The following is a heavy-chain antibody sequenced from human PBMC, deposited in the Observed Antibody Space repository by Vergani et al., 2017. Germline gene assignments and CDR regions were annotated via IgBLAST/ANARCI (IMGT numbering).Heavy chain of an antibody. V-gene: IGHV1-2*02. J-gene: IGHJ4*02. CDR2: INPNSGGT. D-gene: IGHD5-12*01. Sequence: QVQLVESGAEVEKPGASVKVSCKASGYTFTGYYMHWVRQAPGQGLGWMGWINPNSGGTNYAQKFQGRVTMTRDTSISTAYMELSRLRSDDTAVYYCARDHSGYDHVDYWGQGTLVTVSS. CDR1: GYTFTGYY. CDR3: ARDHSGYDHVDY.